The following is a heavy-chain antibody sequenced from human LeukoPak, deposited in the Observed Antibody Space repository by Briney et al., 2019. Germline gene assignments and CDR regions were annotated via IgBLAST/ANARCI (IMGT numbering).Heavy chain of an antibody. CDR1: GFTFENYA. V-gene: IGHV3-9*01. Sequence: PGGSLRLSCAASGFTFENYAMHWIRQAPGKGLEWVSGISWNSGAIDYADSVKGRFTISRDNAKNSLYLQMNSLRPDDTAFCYCARGAPIGSGSNGDYWGQGTLVTVSS. CDR3: ARGAPIGSGSNGDY. J-gene: IGHJ4*02. D-gene: IGHD3-10*01. CDR2: ISWNSGAI.